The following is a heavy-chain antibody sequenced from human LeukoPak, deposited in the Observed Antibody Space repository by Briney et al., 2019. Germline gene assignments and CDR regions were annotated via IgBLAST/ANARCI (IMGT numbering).Heavy chain of an antibody. CDR2: FYYGGSS. CDR1: GGSIRGYY. V-gene: IGHV4-59*08. CDR3: ARPASDYGDYALGY. D-gene: IGHD4-17*01. Sequence: SETLSLTCSVSGGSIRGYYWSWIRQSPGTGLEYIGYFYYGGSSNYNPSLKSRVAMSIDPSKNQFFLTLTSVTAADTAVYYCARPASDYGDYALGYWGQGTLVTVSS. J-gene: IGHJ4*02.